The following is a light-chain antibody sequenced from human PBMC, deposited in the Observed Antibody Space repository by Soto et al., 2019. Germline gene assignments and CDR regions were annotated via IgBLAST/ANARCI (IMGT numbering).Light chain of an antibody. CDR3: SSHTTYSTRI. J-gene: IGLJ1*01. V-gene: IGLV2-14*01. CDR1: SSDIGSYNY. CDR2: EVS. Sequence: QSVLTQPASVSGSPGHSIAISCTGTSSDIGSYNYVSWYQQHPGKAPKLIIHEVSNRPSGISDHFSGSKSGNTVSLTISGLQADDEADYYCSSHTTYSTRIFGTGTKVPVL.